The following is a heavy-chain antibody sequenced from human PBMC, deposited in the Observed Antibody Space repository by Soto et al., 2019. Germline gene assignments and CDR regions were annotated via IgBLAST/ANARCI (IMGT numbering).Heavy chain of an antibody. CDR2: IYYSGST. CDR3: ARDGRIAARSNGMDV. J-gene: IGHJ6*02. V-gene: IGHV4-31*03. D-gene: IGHD6-6*01. Sequence: QVQLQESGPGLVKPSQTLSLTCTVSGGSISSGGYYWSWIRQHPGKGLEWIGYIYYSGSTYYNPSLKSRVTISVDTSKNQFSLKLSSVTAADTAVYYCARDGRIAARSNGMDVWGQGTTVTVSS. CDR1: GGSISSGGYY.